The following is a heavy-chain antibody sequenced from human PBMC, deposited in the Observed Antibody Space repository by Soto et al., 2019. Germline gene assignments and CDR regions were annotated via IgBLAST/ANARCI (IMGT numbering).Heavy chain of an antibody. CDR3: AAYDYTSSSHI. D-gene: IGHD4-4*01. CDR2: INQDGSEE. J-gene: IGHJ3*02. V-gene: IGHV3-7*01. Sequence: EVQLVGSGGGLVQPGGSLRLSCAASGFTFNKYWMSWVRQAPGKGLDWVANINQDGSEEYSVDSVKGRFTISRDNAKNSLFLLMNSLRADDTAVYYCAAYDYTSSSHIWGQGTMVTVSS. CDR1: GFTFNKYW.